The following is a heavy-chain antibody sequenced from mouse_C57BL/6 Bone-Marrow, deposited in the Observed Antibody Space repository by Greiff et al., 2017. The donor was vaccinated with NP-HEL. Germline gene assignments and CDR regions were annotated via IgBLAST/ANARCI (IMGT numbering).Heavy chain of an antibody. CDR1: GYTFTSYW. CDR3: ARGGDYYYGSSHAYFDY. D-gene: IGHD1-1*01. CDR2: IYPGSGST. Sequence: QVQLQQPGAELVKPGASVKMSCKASGYTFTSYWITWVKQRPGQGLEWIGDIYPGSGSTNYNEKFKSKATLTVDTSSSTAYMQLSSLTSEDSAVYYCARGGDYYYGSSHAYFDYWGQGTTLTVSS. V-gene: IGHV1-55*01. J-gene: IGHJ2*01.